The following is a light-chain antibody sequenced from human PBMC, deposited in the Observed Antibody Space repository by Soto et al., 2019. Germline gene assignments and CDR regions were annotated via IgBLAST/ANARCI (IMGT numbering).Light chain of an antibody. CDR1: QSVSSSY. V-gene: IGKV3-20*01. CDR2: GAS. Sequence: EIVFPPSTGTLAFSPGERAPPSRRASQSVSSSYLAWYQQKPGQAPRLLIYGASSRATGIPDRFSGSGSGTDFTLTISSLEPEDFAVYYCQQYGNSPITFGQGTKVDIK. CDR3: QQYGNSPIT. J-gene: IGKJ1*01.